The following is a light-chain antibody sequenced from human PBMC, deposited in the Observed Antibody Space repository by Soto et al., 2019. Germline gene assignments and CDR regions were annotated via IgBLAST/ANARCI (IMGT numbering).Light chain of an antibody. V-gene: IGKV1-5*03. Sequence: DIQMTQSPSSLSASIGDRVTITCRASQSINTWLAWYQRKAGKVPNLLIYKASRLDSGVPPRFSGSGSGTEFTLTISSLQPDDLATYYCQQYSTYPWTLGQGTKADIK. CDR2: KAS. CDR1: QSINTW. CDR3: QQYSTYPWT. J-gene: IGKJ1*01.